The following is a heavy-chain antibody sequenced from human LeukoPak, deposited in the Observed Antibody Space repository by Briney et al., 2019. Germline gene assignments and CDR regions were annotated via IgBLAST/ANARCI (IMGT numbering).Heavy chain of an antibody. D-gene: IGHD2/OR15-2a*01. J-gene: IGHJ4*02. Sequence: GGSLRLSCAASGFTFSSYAMSWVRQAPGKGLEWVSAVSGSGGSTDYADSVKGRFTISRDNAKNTLYLQMNRLTVEDTAVYYCGRGMRDFYGLDYWGQGFLVTVSS. CDR1: GFTFSSYA. CDR2: VSGSGGST. V-gene: IGHV3-23*01. CDR3: GRGMRDFYGLDY.